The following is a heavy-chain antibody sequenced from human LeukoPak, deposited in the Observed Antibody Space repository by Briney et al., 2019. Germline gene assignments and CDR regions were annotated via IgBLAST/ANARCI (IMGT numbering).Heavy chain of an antibody. CDR1: GFTVSNKY. CDR3: AREMYCSGGSCYGDAFDI. D-gene: IGHD2-15*01. CDR2: IYSGGST. Sequence: GGSLRLSCAASGFTVSNKYMSWVRQAPGRGLEWVSVIYSGGSTYYADSVKGRFSISRDKSKNTLYLQMNSLRAEDTALYSCAREMYCSGGSCYGDAFDIWGQGTMVTVSS. J-gene: IGHJ3*02. V-gene: IGHV3-66*01.